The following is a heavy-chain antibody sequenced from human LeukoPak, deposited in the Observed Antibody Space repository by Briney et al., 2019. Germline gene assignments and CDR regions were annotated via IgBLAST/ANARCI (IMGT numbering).Heavy chain of an antibody. V-gene: IGHV4-34*01. J-gene: IGHJ4*02. D-gene: IGHD3-22*01. CDR2: INHSGST. Sequence: PSETLSLTCAVYVASFGGYYWSWIRQPPWKGLEWVGEINHSGSTNYNPSLKSRVTISVDTSKNQFSLKLSSVTAADTAVYYCARGYDSSAYYPFNYWGQGTLVTVSS. CDR1: VASFGGYY. CDR3: ARGYDSSAYYPFNY.